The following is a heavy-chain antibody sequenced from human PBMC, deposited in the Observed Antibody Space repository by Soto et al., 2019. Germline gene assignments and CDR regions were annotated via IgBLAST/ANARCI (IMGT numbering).Heavy chain of an antibody. V-gene: IGHV3-30*18. CDR1: GFTFSSYG. Sequence: GGSLRLSCAASGFTFSSYGMHWVRQAPGKGLEWVAVISYDGSNKYYADSVKGRFTISRDNSKNTLYLQMNSLRAEDTVVYYCAKDRQHVAASPLAHVDTAMVLPYYYGMDVWGQGTTVTVSS. CDR2: ISYDGSNK. D-gene: IGHD5-18*01. J-gene: IGHJ6*02. CDR3: AKDRQHVAASPLAHVDTAMVLPYYYGMDV.